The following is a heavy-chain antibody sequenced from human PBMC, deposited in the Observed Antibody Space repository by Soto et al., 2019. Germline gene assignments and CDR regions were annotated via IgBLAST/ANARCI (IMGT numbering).Heavy chain of an antibody. J-gene: IGHJ5*02. CDR1: GGSISSSSYY. CDR2: IYYSGST. Sequence: QLQLQESGPGLVKPSETLSLTCTVSGGSISSSSYYWGWIRQPPGKGLEWIGSIYYSGSTYYNTSRQSRVTISVDTSKNQFSLKLSSVTAADTAVYYCARHVATMGYWFDPWGQGTLGTVSS. V-gene: IGHV4-39*01. D-gene: IGHD5-12*01. CDR3: ARHVATMGYWFDP.